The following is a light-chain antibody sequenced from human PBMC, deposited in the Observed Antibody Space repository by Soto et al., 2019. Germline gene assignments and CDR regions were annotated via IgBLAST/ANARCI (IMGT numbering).Light chain of an antibody. CDR3: CSYAGSYTYYV. J-gene: IGLJ1*01. CDR2: DVS. CDR1: SSDIGSYNG. V-gene: IGLV2-11*01. Sequence: QSVLTQPPSVSGSPGQSVTISCTGTSSDIGSYNGVSWYQQPPGTAPKLMIYDVSKRPSGVPDRFSGSKSGNTASLTISGLQAEDEADYYCCSYAGSYTYYVFGTGTKVTVL.